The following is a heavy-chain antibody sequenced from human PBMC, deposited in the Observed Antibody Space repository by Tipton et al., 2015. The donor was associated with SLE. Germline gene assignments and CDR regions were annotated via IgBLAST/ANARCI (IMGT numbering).Heavy chain of an antibody. J-gene: IGHJ4*02. Sequence: SLRLSCAASGFTFSSYWMHWVRQAPGKGLVWVSRINSDGSSTSYADSVKGRFTISRDNAKNTLYLQMNSLRAEDTAVYYCARGGDDESVDYWGQGTLVTVSS. CDR1: GFTFSSYW. CDR2: INSDGSST. D-gene: IGHD3-10*01. V-gene: IGHV3-74*01. CDR3: ARGGDDESVDY.